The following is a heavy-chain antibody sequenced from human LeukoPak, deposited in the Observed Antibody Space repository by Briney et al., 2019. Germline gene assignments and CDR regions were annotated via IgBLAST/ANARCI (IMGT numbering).Heavy chain of an antibody. CDR1: GYSFTTYW. Sequence: GESLKISCKASGYSFTTYWVAWVRQMPGKGLEWMGMISPGDFDTRYTPSFKGQVTISVDKSISTAHLQWSSLKASDTAIYYCARHQGGMDVWGQGTTVTVSS. CDR2: ISPGDFDT. J-gene: IGHJ6*02. V-gene: IGHV5-51*01. CDR3: ARHQGGMDV.